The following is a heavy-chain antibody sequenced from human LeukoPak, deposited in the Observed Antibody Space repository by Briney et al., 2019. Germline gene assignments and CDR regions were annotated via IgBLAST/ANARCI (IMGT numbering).Heavy chain of an antibody. CDR1: GFTFNRYA. J-gene: IGHJ4*02. CDR2: IRYDGSDK. D-gene: IGHD3-22*01. CDR3: AKDEGGITMIEPNYYFDY. V-gene: IGHV3-30*02. Sequence: PGGSLRLSCAASGFTFNRYAMHWVRQAPGKGLEWVAFIRYDGSDKYYADSVKGRFTISRDNSKNTLYLQMNSLRAEDTAVYYCAKDEGGITMIEPNYYFDYWAREPWSPSPQ.